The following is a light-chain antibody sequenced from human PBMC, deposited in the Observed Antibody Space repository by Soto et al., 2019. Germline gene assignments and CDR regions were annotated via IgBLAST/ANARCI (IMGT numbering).Light chain of an antibody. Sequence: QSALTQPRSVSGSPGQSVTISCTGTSSDVGSYNLVSWYQQHPGKAPKLLIYDVSDRPSGVPDRFSGSKSGDTASLTISGLQDEDEADYYCCSYAGSYTWVFGGGTKLTVL. CDR1: SSDVGSYNL. V-gene: IGLV2-11*01. J-gene: IGLJ3*02. CDR3: CSYAGSYTWV. CDR2: DVS.